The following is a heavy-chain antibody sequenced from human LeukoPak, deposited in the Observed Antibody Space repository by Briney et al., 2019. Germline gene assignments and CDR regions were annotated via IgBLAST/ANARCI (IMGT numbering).Heavy chain of an antibody. CDR2: INHSGST. CDR3: ARVADYDILTGYDY. D-gene: IGHD3-9*01. CDR1: GGSFSGYY. V-gene: IGHV4-34*01. Sequence: PSETLSLTCAVYGGSFSGYYWSWIRQPPGKGLEWIGEINHSGSTNYNPSLKSRVTISVDTSKNQFSLKLSSVTAADTAVYYCARVADYDILTGYDYWGQGTLVTASS. J-gene: IGHJ4*02.